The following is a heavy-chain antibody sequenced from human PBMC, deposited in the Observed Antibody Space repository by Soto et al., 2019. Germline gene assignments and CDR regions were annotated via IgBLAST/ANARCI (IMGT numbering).Heavy chain of an antibody. CDR1: GYSFTNYW. CDR3: ARDSIVVPAAIARNWFDP. Sequence: GESLKISCKGFGYSFTNYWIGWVRQMPGKGLEWMGIIHSGYSDIRYSPSFEGLVTISRDNAKNSLYLQMNSLRAEDTAVYYCARDSIVVPAAIARNWFDPWGQGTLVTVS. V-gene: IGHV5-51*01. CDR2: IHSGYSDI. D-gene: IGHD2-2*01. J-gene: IGHJ5*02.